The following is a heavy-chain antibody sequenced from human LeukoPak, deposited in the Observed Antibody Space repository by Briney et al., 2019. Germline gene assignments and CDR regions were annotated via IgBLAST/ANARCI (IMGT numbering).Heavy chain of an antibody. V-gene: IGHV1-8*01. CDR1: GYTFTSYD. CDR3: ARDGYSSSWYGNAFDI. Sequence: ASVKVSCKASGYTFTSYDINWVRQATGQGLEWMGWMNPNSGNTGYAQKFQGRVTMTRNTSISTAYMELSSLRAEDTAVYYCARDGYSSSWYGNAFDIWGQGTMVTVSS. CDR2: MNPNSGNT. J-gene: IGHJ3*02. D-gene: IGHD6-13*01.